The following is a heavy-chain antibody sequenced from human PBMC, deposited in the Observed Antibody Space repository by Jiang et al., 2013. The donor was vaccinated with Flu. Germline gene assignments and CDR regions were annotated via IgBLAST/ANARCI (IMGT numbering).Heavy chain of an antibody. D-gene: IGHD6-19*01. Sequence: GAEVKKPGASVKVSCEASGYTFTNYGLSWLRQAPGQGLEWMGWISGYNDNTQYSQRLQGRVTMTTDASTTTAFMELRSLRPDDTAVYYCAGVQAVPGHHDAFDIWGQGTMVTVSS. J-gene: IGHJ3*02. CDR2: ISGYNDNT. CDR1: GYTFTNYG. CDR3: AGVQAVPGHHDAFDI. V-gene: IGHV1-18*01.